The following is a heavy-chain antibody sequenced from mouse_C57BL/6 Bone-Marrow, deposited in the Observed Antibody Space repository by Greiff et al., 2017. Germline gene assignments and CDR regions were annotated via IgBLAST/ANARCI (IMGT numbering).Heavy chain of an antibody. J-gene: IGHJ3*01. CDR3: ASAGDIYYGNVWFAY. CDR2: IYPRSGNT. V-gene: IGHV1-81*01. Sequence: QVQLQQPGAELARPGASVKLSCKASGYTFTSYGISWVKQRTGQGLEWIGEIYPRSGNTYYNEKFKGKATLTADKSTSTAYMELLSLTSEDSAVYACASAGDIYYGNVWFAYWGQGTLVTVSA. CDR1: GYTFTSYG. D-gene: IGHD2-1*01.